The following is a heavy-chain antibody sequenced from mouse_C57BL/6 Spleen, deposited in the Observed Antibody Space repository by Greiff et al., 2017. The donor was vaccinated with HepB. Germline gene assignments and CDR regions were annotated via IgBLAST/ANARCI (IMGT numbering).Heavy chain of an antibody. D-gene: IGHD2-2*01. CDR2: IYPGDGDT. CDR1: GYAFSSYW. Sequence: QVQLQQSGAELVKPGASVKISCKASGYAFSSYWMNWVKQRPGKGLEWIGQIYPGDGDTNYNGKFKGKATLTADKSSSTAYMQLSSLTSEDSAVYFCARSGDLLWLRRFSYFDYWGQGTTLTVSS. J-gene: IGHJ2*01. CDR3: ARSGDLLWLRRFSYFDY. V-gene: IGHV1-80*01.